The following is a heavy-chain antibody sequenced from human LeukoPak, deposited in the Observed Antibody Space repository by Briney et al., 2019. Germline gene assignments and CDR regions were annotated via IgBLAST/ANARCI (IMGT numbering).Heavy chain of an antibody. J-gene: IGHJ6*03. CDR2: VHYSESA. D-gene: IGHD3-10*01. CDR1: GGSISSSSFF. V-gene: IGHV4-39*01. Sequence: SETLSLTCSVSGGSISSSSFFWGWIRQPPGKGLEWIASVHYSESAYYNPSLKSQLTISVDTSKNQFSLKLSSVTAADTSVYFCARQLYVSGSYYAPMDVWGKGTTVTISS. CDR3: ARQLYVSGSYYAPMDV.